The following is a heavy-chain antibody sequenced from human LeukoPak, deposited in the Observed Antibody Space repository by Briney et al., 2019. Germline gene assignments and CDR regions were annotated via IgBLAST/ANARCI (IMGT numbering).Heavy chain of an antibody. Sequence: AASVKVSCKASGYTFTGYYMHWVRQAPGQGLEWMGWINPNSGGTNYAQKFQGRVTMTRDTSISTAYMELSRLRSDDTAVYYCARDRGDYGDYATFDYWGQGTLVTVSS. D-gene: IGHD4-17*01. CDR2: INPNSGGT. CDR1: GYTFTGYY. J-gene: IGHJ4*02. V-gene: IGHV1-2*02. CDR3: ARDRGDYGDYATFDY.